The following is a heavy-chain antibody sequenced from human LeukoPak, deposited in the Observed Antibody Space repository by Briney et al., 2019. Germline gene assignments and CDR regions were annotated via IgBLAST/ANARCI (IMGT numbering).Heavy chain of an antibody. CDR3: AKGGSYYSCWFDP. CDR2: IRSDGSNK. J-gene: IGHJ5*02. Sequence: PGGSLRLSCAASGFTFGSYGMHWVRQAPGKGLEWVTFIRSDGSNKYYADSVKGRFTISRDNSKNTLYLQMNSLRAEDTAVYYCAKGGSYYSCWFDPWGQGTLVTVSS. V-gene: IGHV3-30*02. D-gene: IGHD1-26*01. CDR1: GFTFGSYG.